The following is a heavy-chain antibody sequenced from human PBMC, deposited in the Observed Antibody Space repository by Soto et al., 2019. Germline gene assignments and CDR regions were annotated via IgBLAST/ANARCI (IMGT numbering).Heavy chain of an antibody. J-gene: IGHJ4*02. Sequence: QVQLQESGPGLLKPSETLSLTCTISGGSVSSYQWSWILQPPGKGLEWIGLTSYSGNTVYNPSLKSRVAFSVDTSKNHFSLTLTSVTAADTAVYYCARDGVGPFDYWGQGTLVTVSS. CDR2: TSYSGNT. D-gene: IGHD1-26*01. V-gene: IGHV4-59*02. CDR1: GGSVSSYQ. CDR3: ARDGVGPFDY.